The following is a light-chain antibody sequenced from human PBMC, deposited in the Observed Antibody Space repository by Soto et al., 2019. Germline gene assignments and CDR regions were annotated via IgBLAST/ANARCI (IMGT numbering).Light chain of an antibody. CDR1: QSVSSN. J-gene: IGKJ2*01. CDR2: GAS. Sequence: EIVMTQSPATLSVSPAERATLSCRASQSVSSNLAWYQQKPGQAPRLLIYGASTRATGIPARFSGSGSGTEFTLTISSLQSEDFAAYSCQQYDNWPYTFGQGTKLEIK. V-gene: IGKV3-15*01. CDR3: QQYDNWPYT.